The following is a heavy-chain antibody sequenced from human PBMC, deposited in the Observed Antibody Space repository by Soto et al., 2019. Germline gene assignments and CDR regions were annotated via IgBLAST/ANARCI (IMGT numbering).Heavy chain of an antibody. CDR1: GGSISSGGYY. CDR2: IYYSGST. CDR3: ARGTDILTGYPDY. J-gene: IGHJ4*02. D-gene: IGHD3-9*01. V-gene: IGHV4-31*03. Sequence: SETLSLTCTVSGGSISSGGYYWSWIRQHPGKGLEWIGYIYYSGSTYYNPSLKRRVTISVDTSKNQFSLKLSSVTAADTAVYYCARGTDILTGYPDYWGQGTLVTVSS.